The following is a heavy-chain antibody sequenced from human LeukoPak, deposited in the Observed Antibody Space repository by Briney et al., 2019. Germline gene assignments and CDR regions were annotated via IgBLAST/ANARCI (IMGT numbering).Heavy chain of an antibody. D-gene: IGHD3-22*01. J-gene: IGHJ4*02. CDR2: IYSGGDT. CDR3: AKSAYGDSSGYYDY. CDR1: GFTVSSNR. V-gene: IGHV3-66*01. Sequence: GGSLRLSGAGAGFTVSSNRMGWVGQAPGKGLEWGSVIYSGGDTNYADSVKGRFTISRDNSKNTLNLQMNSLRAEDTAVYYCAKSAYGDSSGYYDYWGQGTLVTVSS.